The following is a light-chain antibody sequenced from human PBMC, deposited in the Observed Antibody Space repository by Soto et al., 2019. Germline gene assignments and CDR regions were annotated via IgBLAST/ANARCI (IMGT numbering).Light chain of an antibody. J-gene: IGKJ1*01. V-gene: IGKV3-15*01. CDR3: QQYNNWPWT. CDR1: QSVSGS. CDR2: GAS. Sequence: IVLTQSADTLCLSPGEPGNLXCRASQSVSGSLDWLQQKPGQAPRLLIDGASTRAHSCPARFSCSGSVTDFTRTISSLQSEDFAVYYGQQYNNWPWTFGQGTKVDIK.